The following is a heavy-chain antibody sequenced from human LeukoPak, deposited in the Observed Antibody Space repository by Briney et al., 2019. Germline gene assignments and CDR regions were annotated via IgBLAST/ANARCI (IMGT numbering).Heavy chain of an antibody. D-gene: IGHD7-27*01. Sequence: SETLSLTCTVSGGSISSSNSYWGWIRQPPGQGLEWIGTVFYSGSPYYNPSLKSRVTISMDTSKNQFSLNLTSVTAADTAVYYCASRKLGNDYWGQGTLVTVSS. CDR1: GGSISSSNSY. V-gene: IGHV4-39*07. CDR2: VFYSGSP. CDR3: ASRKLGNDY. J-gene: IGHJ4*02.